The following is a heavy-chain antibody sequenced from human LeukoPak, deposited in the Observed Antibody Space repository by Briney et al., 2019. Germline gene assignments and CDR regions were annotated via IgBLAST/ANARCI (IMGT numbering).Heavy chain of an antibody. CDR3: ARDAPQVPAAGVLAS. D-gene: IGHD6-13*01. V-gene: IGHV3-53*01. CDR2: MYRRGGT. J-gene: IGHJ1*01. CDR1: GFTVSDNY. Sequence: GGSLRLSCAASGFTVSDNYMSWVRQAPGKGLEWVSVMYRRGGTYYGEPMKGGFTFSRDISKNTLYLQMNGLRTEDTAMYYCARDAPQVPAAGVLASWGQDTRDTVSS.